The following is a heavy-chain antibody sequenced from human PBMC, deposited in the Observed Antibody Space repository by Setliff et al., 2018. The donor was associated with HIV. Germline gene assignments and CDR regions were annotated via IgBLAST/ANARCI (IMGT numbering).Heavy chain of an antibody. CDR3: AHSYCSSTSCYPHYYYYMDV. Sequence: SGPTLVHPTQTLTLTCTFSGFSLSTSGVGVGWIRQPPGKALEWLALIYWDDDKRYSPSLESRLPTTKETSQNQVVLTMTNMDPVDTATYYCAHSYCSSTSCYPHYYYYMDVWGKGTTVTVSS. CDR1: GFSLSTSGVG. J-gene: IGHJ6*03. V-gene: IGHV2-5*02. CDR2: IYWDDDK. D-gene: IGHD2-2*01.